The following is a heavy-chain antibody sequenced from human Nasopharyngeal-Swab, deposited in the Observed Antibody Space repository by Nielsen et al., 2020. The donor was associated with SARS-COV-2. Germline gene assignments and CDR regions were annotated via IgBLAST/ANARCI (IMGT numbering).Heavy chain of an antibody. J-gene: IGHJ5*02. Sequence: SETLSLTCAVYGGSFSGYYWSWIRQPPGKGLEWIGEINHSGSTNYNPSLKSRVTISVDTSKHQFSLKLSSVTAADTAVYYCARALGYSSAWGQGTLVTVSS. CDR1: GGSFSGYY. V-gene: IGHV4-34*01. CDR3: ARALGYSSA. CDR2: INHSGST. D-gene: IGHD6-19*01.